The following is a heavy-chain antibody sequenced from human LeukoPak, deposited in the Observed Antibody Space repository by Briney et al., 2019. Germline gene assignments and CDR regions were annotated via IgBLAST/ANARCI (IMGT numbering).Heavy chain of an antibody. D-gene: IGHD3-3*01. Sequence: GGSLRLSCAASGFTFSSYGMHWVRQAPGKGLEWVAFIQYDGSNKYYADSVKGRFTISRDNSKNTLYLQMNSLRAEDTAVYYCAKSYDFWSGYYPEYYFDYWGQGTLVTVSS. CDR3: AKSYDFWSGYYPEYYFDY. CDR2: IQYDGSNK. J-gene: IGHJ4*02. CDR1: GFTFSSYG. V-gene: IGHV3-30*02.